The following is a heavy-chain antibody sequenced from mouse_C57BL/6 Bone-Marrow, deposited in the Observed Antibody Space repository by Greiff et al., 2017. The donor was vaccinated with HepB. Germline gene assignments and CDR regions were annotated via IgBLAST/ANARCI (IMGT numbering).Heavy chain of an antibody. V-gene: IGHV1-81*01. Sequence: VKLVESGAELARPGASVKLSCKASGYTFTSYGISWVKQRTGQGLEWIGEIYPRSGNTYYNEKFKGKATLTADKSSSTAYMALRSLTSEDSAVYFCARLLRYFDYWGQGTTLTVSS. D-gene: IGHD1-1*01. J-gene: IGHJ2*01. CDR1: GYTFTSYG. CDR3: ARLLRYFDY. CDR2: IYPRSGNT.